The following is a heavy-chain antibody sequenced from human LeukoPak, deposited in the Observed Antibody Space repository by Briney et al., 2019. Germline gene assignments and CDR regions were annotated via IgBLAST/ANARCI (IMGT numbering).Heavy chain of an antibody. CDR2: IYSGGST. D-gene: IGHD1-26*01. V-gene: IGHV3-53*01. Sequence: PGGSLRLSCAASGFTFSDYYMSWVRQAPGKGLEWVSVIYSGGSTYYADSVKGRFTISRDNSKNTLYFQMNSLRAEDTAVYYCARLSGTSGSYYGHFDYWGQGTLVTVSS. J-gene: IGHJ4*02. CDR1: GFTFSDYY. CDR3: ARLSGTSGSYYGHFDY.